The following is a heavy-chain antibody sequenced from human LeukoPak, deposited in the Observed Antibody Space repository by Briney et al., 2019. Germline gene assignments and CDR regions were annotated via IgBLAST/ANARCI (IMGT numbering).Heavy chain of an antibody. CDR3: ARSGYSYEYYYYYYMDV. CDR2: ISAYNGNT. CDR1: GYTFTSYG. V-gene: IGHV1-18*01. J-gene: IGHJ6*03. D-gene: IGHD5-18*01. Sequence: GAPVKVSCKASGYTFTSYGISWVRQAPGQGLEWMGWISAYNGNTNYAQKLQGRVTMTTDTSTSTAYMELRSLRSDDTAVHYCARSGYSYEYYYYYYMDVWGKGTTVTISS.